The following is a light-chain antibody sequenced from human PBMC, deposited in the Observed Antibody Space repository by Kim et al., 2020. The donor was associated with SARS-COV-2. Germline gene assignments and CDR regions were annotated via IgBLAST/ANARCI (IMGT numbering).Light chain of an antibody. CDR2: GAS. CDR1: QSVSTN. V-gene: IGKV3-15*01. CDR3: HQYNDWPPGDT. J-gene: IGKJ2*01. Sequence: EIVMTQSPATLSVSPGERATLSCRASQSVSTNLAWYQLQPGRSPRLLICGASTRAAGIPARFSGSGSGTEFTLTISSLQSEDFALYYCHQYNDWPPGDTFGQGTKLEI.